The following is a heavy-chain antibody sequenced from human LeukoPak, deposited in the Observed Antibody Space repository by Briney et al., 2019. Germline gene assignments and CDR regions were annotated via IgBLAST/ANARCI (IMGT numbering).Heavy chain of an antibody. V-gene: IGHV3-23*01. CDR2: ISGSGGST. CDR1: GFTFSSYA. Sequence: GGSLRLSCAASGFTFSSYAMSWVRQAPGKGLEWVSVISGSGGSTNYADSVKGRFTISRDNSKNTLYLEMNSLRAEDTALYYCAKDRGRAVAGSEFDYWGQGTLVTVPS. D-gene: IGHD6-19*01. CDR3: AKDRGRAVAGSEFDY. J-gene: IGHJ4*02.